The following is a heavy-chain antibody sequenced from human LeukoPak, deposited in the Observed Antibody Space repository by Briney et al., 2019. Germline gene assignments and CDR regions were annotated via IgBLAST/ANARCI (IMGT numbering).Heavy chain of an antibody. CDR3: ARGWGSSWYYFDY. CDR1: GFTFRGYY. V-gene: IGHV3-11*01. Sequence: GGSLRLSCAASGFTFRGYYMSWIRKAPGKGLEWDSYISTSGDTIYYADSVKGRFTISRDNAKNSLYLQMNSLRAEDTAVYYCARGWGSSWYYFDYWGQGTLVTVSS. CDR2: ISTSGDTI. D-gene: IGHD6-13*01. J-gene: IGHJ4*02.